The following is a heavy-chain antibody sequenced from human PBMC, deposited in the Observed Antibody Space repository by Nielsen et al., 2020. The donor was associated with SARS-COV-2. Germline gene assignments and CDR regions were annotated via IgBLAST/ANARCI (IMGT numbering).Heavy chain of an antibody. CDR1: GFTFNTYA. CDR3: ASDPSYASSWLHYFDF. D-gene: IGHD5-12*01. V-gene: IGHV3-48*02. Sequence: GESLMISCAASGFTFNTYAMNWVRQAPGKGLEWVAYISASSANIHYAASVNGRFTVSRDNAKNSLYLQMNNLRDEDTAVYYCASDPSYASSWLHYFDFWGQGTLVTVSS. CDR2: ISASSANI. J-gene: IGHJ4*02.